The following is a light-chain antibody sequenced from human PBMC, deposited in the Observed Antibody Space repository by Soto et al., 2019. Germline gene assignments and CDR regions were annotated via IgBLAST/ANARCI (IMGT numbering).Light chain of an antibody. Sequence: GGRVTITCRASQSINKWLAWYQQTPGTAPKLLIYDASSLKSGVPSRFSGSGSETEFTLTISSLQPDDFATYYCQHYNNYPWTFGQGTKVDIK. J-gene: IGKJ1*01. CDR3: QHYNNYPWT. CDR1: QSINKW. CDR2: DAS. V-gene: IGKV1-5*01.